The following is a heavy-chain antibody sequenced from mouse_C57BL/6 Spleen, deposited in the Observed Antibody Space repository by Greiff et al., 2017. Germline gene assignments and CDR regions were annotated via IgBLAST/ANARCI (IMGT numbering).Heavy chain of an antibody. CDR2: ISSGSSTI. V-gene: IGHV5-17*01. CDR3: ARSNYYGYYYAMDY. Sequence: EVKLMESGGGLVKPGGSLKLSCAASGFTFSDYGMHWVRQAPEKGLEWVAYISSGSSTIYYADTVKGRFTISRDNAKNTLFLQMTSLRSEDTAMYYCARSNYYGYYYAMDYWGQGTSVTVSS. J-gene: IGHJ4*01. CDR1: GFTFSDYG. D-gene: IGHD1-1*01.